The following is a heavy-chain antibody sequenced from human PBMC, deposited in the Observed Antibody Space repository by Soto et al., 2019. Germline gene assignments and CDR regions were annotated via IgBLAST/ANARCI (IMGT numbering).Heavy chain of an antibody. CDR1: GFTFDDYA. Sequence: EVQLVESGGGLVQPGRSLRLSCAASGFTFDDYAMHWVRQAPVKGLEWVSGISWNSGSIVYADAVKGRFTVSRDNSKNCLYLQMNSLRAEDTAFYYCVVEHSGWPDCLFDCWGQGTLVTVFS. CDR2: ISWNSGSI. V-gene: IGHV3-9*01. J-gene: IGHJ4*02. D-gene: IGHD6-19*01. CDR3: VVEHSGWPDCLFDC.